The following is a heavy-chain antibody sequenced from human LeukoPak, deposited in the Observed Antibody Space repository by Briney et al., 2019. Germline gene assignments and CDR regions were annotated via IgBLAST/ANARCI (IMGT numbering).Heavy chain of an antibody. J-gene: IGHJ3*02. Sequence: GGSLRLSCAASGFTFSNYYMSWIRQAPGKGLEWLSSISSSGDTIYYADSVKGRFTISRDNAKNSLYLRINGLRAEDTAFYYCAREFTMIVVVGVFDIWGQGTMVTVSS. D-gene: IGHD3-22*01. CDR3: AREFTMIVVVGVFDI. CDR2: ISSSGDTI. V-gene: IGHV3-11*01. CDR1: GFTFSNYY.